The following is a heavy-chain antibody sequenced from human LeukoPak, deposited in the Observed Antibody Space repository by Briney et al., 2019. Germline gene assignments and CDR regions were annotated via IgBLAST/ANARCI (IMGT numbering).Heavy chain of an antibody. D-gene: IGHD3-10*01. CDR3: ARESGLGNWFDP. V-gene: IGHV4-59*12. CDR1: GGSISSYY. Sequence: SETLSLTCTISGGSISSYYWSWIRQPPGKGLEWIGYIYYTGSTNHNPSLKSRVTMSVDTSKNQYSLKLSSVTAADTAVYYCARESGLGNWFDPWGQGTLVTVSS. CDR2: IYYTGST. J-gene: IGHJ5*02.